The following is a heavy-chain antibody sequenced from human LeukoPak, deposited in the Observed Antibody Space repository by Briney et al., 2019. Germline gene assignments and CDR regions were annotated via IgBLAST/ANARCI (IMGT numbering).Heavy chain of an antibody. J-gene: IGHJ4*02. CDR2: ISYDGSNK. D-gene: IGHD2-15*01. V-gene: IGHV3-30*04. CDR1: GFTFSSYA. CDR3: ARDFGVVVAATYFDY. Sequence: GGSLRLSCAASGFTFSSYAMHWVRQAPGKGLEWGAVISYDGSNKYYADSVKGRFTISRDNSKNTLYLQMSSLRAEDTAVYYCARDFGVVVAATYFDYWGQGTLVTVSS.